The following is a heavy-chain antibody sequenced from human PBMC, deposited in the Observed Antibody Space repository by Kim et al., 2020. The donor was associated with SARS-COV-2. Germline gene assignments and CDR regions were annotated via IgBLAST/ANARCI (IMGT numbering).Heavy chain of an antibody. CDR2: T. V-gene: IGHV3-23*05. D-gene: IGHD6-19*01. Sequence: TFYADSVKGRFTISRDNSKNTLYLQMNNLRAEDTAVYYCARRTQWLVEGYWGQGTLVTVSS. CDR3: ARRTQWLVEGY. J-gene: IGHJ4*02.